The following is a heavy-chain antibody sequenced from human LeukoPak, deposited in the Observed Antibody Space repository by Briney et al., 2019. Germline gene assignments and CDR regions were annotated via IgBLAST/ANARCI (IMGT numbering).Heavy chain of an antibody. D-gene: IGHD2-2*02. CDR3: ARDLGYCSSTSCYNWFDP. CDR1: GFTFSSYW. V-gene: IGHV3-7*01. J-gene: IGHJ5*02. CDR2: IKQDGSEK. Sequence: GGSLRLPCAASGFTFSSYWMSWVSQAPGKGLEWVANIKQDGSEKYYVDSVKGRFTISRDNAKNSLYLQMNSLRAEDTAVYYCARDLGYCSSTSCYNWFDPWGQGTLVTVSS.